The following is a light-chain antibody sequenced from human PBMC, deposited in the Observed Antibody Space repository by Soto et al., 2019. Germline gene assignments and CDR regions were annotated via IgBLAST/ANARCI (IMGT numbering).Light chain of an antibody. CDR3: QQYSNWPPLT. V-gene: IGKV1-5*03. CDR1: QTISSW. J-gene: IGKJ4*01. Sequence: DIQMTQSPSTLSGSVGDRVTITCRASQTISSWLAWYQQKPGKAPKLLIYKASTLKSGVPSRFSGSGSGTEFTLTISSLQPDDFAVYYCQQYSNWPPLTFGGGTKVEI. CDR2: KAS.